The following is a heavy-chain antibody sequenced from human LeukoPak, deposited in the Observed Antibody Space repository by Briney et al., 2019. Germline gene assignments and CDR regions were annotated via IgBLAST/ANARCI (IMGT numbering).Heavy chain of an antibody. J-gene: IGHJ5*02. CDR3: ARALGYCSGGSCTRGYNWFDP. D-gene: IGHD2-15*01. CDR1: GGSISSRDYY. Sequence: PSETLSLTCTVSGGSISSRDYYWGWIRQPPGKGLEWIGSIYYGGNTYYNPSLKSRVTISVDTSMNHFSLKLSFVTTADTAVYYCARALGYCSGGSCTRGYNWFDPWGQRTLVTVPS. V-gene: IGHV4-39*02. CDR2: IYYGGNT.